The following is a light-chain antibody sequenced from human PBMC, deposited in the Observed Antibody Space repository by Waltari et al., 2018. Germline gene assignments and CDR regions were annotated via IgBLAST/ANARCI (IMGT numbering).Light chain of an antibody. V-gene: IGKV3-20*01. CDR2: GAS. Sequence: EIVLTQSPGTLSLSPGESATLSCRTSQSSTSYSLAWYQQKPGQAPRLLIYGASSRATGIPDRCSGSGSGTDFTLTISRLEPEDVAVYYCQQDGGSPPLTFGGGTKVEIK. J-gene: IGKJ4*01. CDR1: QSSTSYS. CDR3: QQDGGSPPLT.